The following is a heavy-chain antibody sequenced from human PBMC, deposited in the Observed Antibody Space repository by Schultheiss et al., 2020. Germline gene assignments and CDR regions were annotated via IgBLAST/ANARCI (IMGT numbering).Heavy chain of an antibody. CDR1: GYSFTSYW. Sequence: GGSLRLSCKGSGYSFTSYWIGWVRQMPGKGLEWMGIIYPGDSDTTYSPSFQGQVTISADKSISTAYLQWSSLKASDTAMYYCARIIAVADYFDYWGQGTLVTVSA. D-gene: IGHD6-19*01. V-gene: IGHV5-51*01. CDR2: IYPGDSDT. CDR3: ARIIAVADYFDY. J-gene: IGHJ4*02.